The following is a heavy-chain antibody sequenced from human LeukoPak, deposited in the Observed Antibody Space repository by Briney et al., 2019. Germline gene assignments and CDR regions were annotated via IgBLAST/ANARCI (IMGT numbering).Heavy chain of an antibody. CDR3: ARVFDS. V-gene: IGHV4-39*07. Sequence: SETLSLTCTVSGGSVSTSDYYWGWIRQSPVKGLEWVGDVFYTGKTNYNPSLRGRATISIDTSKNQFSLKLTNVTAADSAVYYCARVFDSWGQGTLVTVSS. CDR1: GGSVSTSDYY. J-gene: IGHJ4*02. CDR2: VFYTGKT.